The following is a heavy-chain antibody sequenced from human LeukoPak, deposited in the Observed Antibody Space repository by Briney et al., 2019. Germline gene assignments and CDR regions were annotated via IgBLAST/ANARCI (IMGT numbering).Heavy chain of an antibody. Sequence: PSETLSLTCTVSGCSISSYYWSWIRQPPGKGLEWIGYIYYSGSSNYNPSLKSRVTISVDTSKNQFSLKLSSVTAADTAVYYCARIPDIVVVPAAMGPGYYYYYGMDVWGQGTTVTVSS. V-gene: IGHV4-59*12. CDR1: GCSISSYY. CDR3: ARIPDIVVVPAAMGPGYYYYYGMDV. CDR2: IYYSGSS. D-gene: IGHD2-2*01. J-gene: IGHJ6*02.